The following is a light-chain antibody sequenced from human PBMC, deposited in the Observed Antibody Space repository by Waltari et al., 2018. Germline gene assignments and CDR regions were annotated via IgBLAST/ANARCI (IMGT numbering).Light chain of an antibody. CDR1: RSVIGY. J-gene: IGKJ4*01. CDR3: QQYKTFPLT. V-gene: IGKV1-39*01. Sequence: DVQMTQSPSSLSASIGDRVTITCRASRSVIGYLNWYQQTPGKAPKFLIYATSTLQSGVPSRFSGSGSGTDYTLTISSLQPEDFASYYCQQYKTFPLTFGGGTKVEIK. CDR2: ATS.